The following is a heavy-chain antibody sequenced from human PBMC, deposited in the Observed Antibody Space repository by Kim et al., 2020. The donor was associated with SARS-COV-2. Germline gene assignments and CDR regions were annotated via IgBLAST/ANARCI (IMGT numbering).Heavy chain of an antibody. CDR1: GGSISSYY. J-gene: IGHJ4*02. Sequence: SETLSLTCTVSGGSISSYYWSWIRQPPGKGLEWIGYIYYSGSTNYNPSLKSRVTISVDTSKNQFSLKLSSVTAADTAVYYCARVLAAVMAYYFDYWGQGTLVTVSS. CDR2: IYYSGST. CDR3: ARVLAAVMAYYFDY. V-gene: IGHV4-59*01. D-gene: IGHD2-2*01.